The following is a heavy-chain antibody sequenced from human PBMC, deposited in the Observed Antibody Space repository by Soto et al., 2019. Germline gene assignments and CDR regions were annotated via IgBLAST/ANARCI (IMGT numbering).Heavy chain of an antibody. CDR2: IIPMVGMA. D-gene: IGHD3-10*01. CDR1: EGTFDSYT. CDR3: ATNYGSGSTHFDY. V-gene: IGHV1-69*02. Sequence: QVQLVQSGAEVKKPGSSVKVSCAASEGTFDSYTINWVRQAPGLGPEWMGRIIPMVGMADYVQKFQGRVTLFADKSTSTAYIVLSSLRSEDPAVYYCATNYGSGSTHFDYWGQGTLVTVSS. J-gene: IGHJ4*02.